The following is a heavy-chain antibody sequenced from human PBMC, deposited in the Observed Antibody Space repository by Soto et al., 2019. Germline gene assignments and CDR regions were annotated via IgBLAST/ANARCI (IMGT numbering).Heavy chain of an antibody. CDR3: ARGLPNRPYSSSWYRGGYYFDY. V-gene: IGHV4-34*01. J-gene: IGHJ4*02. CDR1: GWSFSGYY. Sequence: XETLSLTCAVYGWSFSGYYWSWIRQPPGKGLEWIGEINHSGSTNYNPSLRSRVTISVDTSKNQFSLKLSSVTAADTAVYYCARGLPNRPYSSSWYRGGYYFDYWGQGTLVTVSS. CDR2: INHSGST. D-gene: IGHD6-13*01.